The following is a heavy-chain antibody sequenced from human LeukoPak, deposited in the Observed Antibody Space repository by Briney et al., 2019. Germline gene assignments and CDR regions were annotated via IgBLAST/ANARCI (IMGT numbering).Heavy chain of an antibody. J-gene: IGHJ5*02. V-gene: IGHV3-43*02. CDR2: ITGNGVST. D-gene: IGHD6-13*01. CDR3: AKCVYSNIYYWFDP. CDR1: GFTFEDYG. Sequence: GGSLRLSCAASGFTFEDYGMHWVRQAPGKGLEWVSLITGNGVSTYYADSVKGRFTISRDNSKNSLYLQMNSLRTEDTALYYCAKCVYSNIYYWFDPWGQGTLVSVSS.